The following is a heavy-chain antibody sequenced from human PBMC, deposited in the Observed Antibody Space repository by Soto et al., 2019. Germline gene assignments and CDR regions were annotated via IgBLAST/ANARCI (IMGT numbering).Heavy chain of an antibody. Sequence: GGSLRLSCAASGFTFSSYAMSWVRQAPGKGLEWVSAISGSGGSTYYADSVKGRFTISRDNSKNTLYLQMNSLRAEDTAVYYCAKTGAYCSGGSCYGLRTIFSYYYMDVWGKGTTVTVSS. D-gene: IGHD2-15*01. V-gene: IGHV3-23*01. CDR3: AKTGAYCSGGSCYGLRTIFSYYYMDV. J-gene: IGHJ6*03. CDR1: GFTFSSYA. CDR2: ISGSGGST.